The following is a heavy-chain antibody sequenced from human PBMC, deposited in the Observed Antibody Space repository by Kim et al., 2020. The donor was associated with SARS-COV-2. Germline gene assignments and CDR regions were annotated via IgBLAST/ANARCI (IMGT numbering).Heavy chain of an antibody. D-gene: IGHD5-12*01. V-gene: IGHV4-34*01. CDR1: GGSFSGYY. CDR3: AREGYSGPVDY. CDR2: INHSGST. J-gene: IGHJ4*02. Sequence: SETLSLTCAVYGGSFSGYYWSWIRQPPGKGLEWIGEINHSGSTNYNPSLKSRVTISVDTSKNQFSLKLSSVTAADTAVYYCAREGYSGPVDYWGQGTLVTVSS.